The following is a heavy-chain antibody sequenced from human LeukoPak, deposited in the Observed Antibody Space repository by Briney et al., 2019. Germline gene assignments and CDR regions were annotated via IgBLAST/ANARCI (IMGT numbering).Heavy chain of an antibody. V-gene: IGHV3-23*01. D-gene: IGHD6-6*01. CDR3: AKDRLSSSIPTLFDY. CDR2: ISGSGGST. Sequence: GGSLRLSCAASGFTFSSYSMNWVRQAPGKGLEWVSAISGSGGSTYYADSVKGRFTISRDNSKNTLYLQMNSLRAEDTAVYYCAKDRLSSSIPTLFDYWGQGTLVTVSS. J-gene: IGHJ4*02. CDR1: GFTFSSYS.